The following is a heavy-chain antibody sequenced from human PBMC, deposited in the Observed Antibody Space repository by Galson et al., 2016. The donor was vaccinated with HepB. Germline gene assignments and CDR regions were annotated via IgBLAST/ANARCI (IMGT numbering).Heavy chain of an antibody. CDR3: AREHYDFSYFDP. CDR1: GGSITSGNYY. D-gene: IGHD3-3*01. Sequence: TLSLTCTVSGGSITSGNYYWSWIRQHPVKGLEYIGYIYYSGSTYYNPSFKSRLTMSVDTSKNQFSLKLSSVTAADTAVYYCAREHYDFSYFDPWGKGALVTVSS. CDR2: IYYSGST. J-gene: IGHJ5*02. V-gene: IGHV4-31*03.